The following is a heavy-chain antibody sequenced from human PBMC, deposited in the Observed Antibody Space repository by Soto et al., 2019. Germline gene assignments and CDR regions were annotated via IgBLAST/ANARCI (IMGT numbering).Heavy chain of an antibody. CDR2: IFSDAER. Sequence: QVTLRESGPVLVKPTETLTLTCNVSGFPLTTGRMGVSWIRQPPGKALEWLAHIFSDAERSYSRSLQGRLTVSKVGSGSHVVLTMTNMDPVDTGTYFCVRMNAESYSSYYAMDVWGQGTTVTVSS. J-gene: IGHJ6*02. D-gene: IGHD3-10*01. V-gene: IGHV2-26*01. CDR3: VRMNAESYSSYYAMDV. CDR1: GFPLTTGRMG.